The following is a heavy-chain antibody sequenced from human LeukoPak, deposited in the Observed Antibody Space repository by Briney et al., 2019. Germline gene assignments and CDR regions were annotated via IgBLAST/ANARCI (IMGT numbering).Heavy chain of an antibody. D-gene: IGHD2-8*01. CDR2: ISGSGGST. CDR3: ANGRCEINDVFHGVFDY. V-gene: IGHV3-23*01. J-gene: IGHJ4*02. CDR1: VYIFRRYA. Sequence: GGSLRLSCAASVYIFRRYAIMWVGQAPGKGLEWVSTISGSGGSTYYADSVKGRFTISRDNSKNTVYLQMNCLSAEDTAVYYCANGRCEINDVFHGVFDYWGQGTLVTVSS.